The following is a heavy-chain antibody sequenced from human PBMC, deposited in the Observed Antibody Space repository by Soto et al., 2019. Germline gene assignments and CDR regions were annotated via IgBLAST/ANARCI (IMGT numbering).Heavy chain of an antibody. J-gene: IGHJ2*01. CDR1: GYTFKDYD. Sequence: QVQLLQSGAEVKKPGTSVRVSCRASGYTFKDYDINWVRRAPGQGLEWMGWMNPNSDNTAYARKFHDRITMTRSVSARTAFMELSSLTPEDTAVYYCARRMTWSLWCFDLWGSGTQVTVSS. CDR2: MNPNSDNT. D-gene: IGHD3-3*01. V-gene: IGHV1-8*01. CDR3: ARRMTWSLWCFDL.